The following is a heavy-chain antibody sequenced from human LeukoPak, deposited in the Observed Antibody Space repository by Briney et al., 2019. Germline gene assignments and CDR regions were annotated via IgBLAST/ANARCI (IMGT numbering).Heavy chain of an antibody. CDR3: ARDFYDSSGYYGDYWYFDL. CDR2: INPSGGST. J-gene: IGHJ2*01. V-gene: IGHV1-46*01. CDR1: GYTFTSYG. D-gene: IGHD3-22*01. Sequence: ASVKVSCKASGYTFTSYGISWVRQAPGQGLEWMGIINPSGGSTSYAQKFQGRVTMTRDTSTSTVYMELSSLRSEDTAEYYCARDFYDSSGYYGDYWYFDLWGRGTLVTVSS.